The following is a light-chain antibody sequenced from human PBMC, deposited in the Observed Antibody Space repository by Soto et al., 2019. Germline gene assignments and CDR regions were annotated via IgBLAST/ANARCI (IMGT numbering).Light chain of an antibody. Sequence: DIVMTQSPDSLAVSLGERATINRKSSQSVLYSSNNENYLAWYQQEPGQPPKLLIYWASTRESGVPDRFSGSGSGTDFTLTISSLQAEDVAVYHCQQYYSTPQTFGQGTKVEIK. CDR2: WAS. CDR3: QQYYSTPQT. V-gene: IGKV4-1*01. J-gene: IGKJ1*01. CDR1: QSVLYSSNNENY.